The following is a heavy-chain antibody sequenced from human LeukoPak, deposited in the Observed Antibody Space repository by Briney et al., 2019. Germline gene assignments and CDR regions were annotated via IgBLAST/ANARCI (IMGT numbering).Heavy chain of an antibody. CDR3: AKDRKVLWFGELNY. Sequence: PGGSLRLSCAASGFTFSSYAMSWVRQAPGKGPEWVSGISGSGGSTYYADSVKGRFTISRDNSKNTLYLQMNSLRAEDTAVYYCAKDRKVLWFGELNYWGQGTLVTVSS. CDR1: GFTFSSYA. CDR2: ISGSGGST. J-gene: IGHJ4*02. V-gene: IGHV3-23*01. D-gene: IGHD3-10*01.